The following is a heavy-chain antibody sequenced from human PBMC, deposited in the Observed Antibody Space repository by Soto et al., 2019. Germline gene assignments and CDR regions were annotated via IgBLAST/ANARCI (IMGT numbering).Heavy chain of an antibody. CDR1: GVSISSYY. V-gene: IGHV4-59*08. CDR2: IYYSGST. Sequence: SETLSLTCTVSGVSISSYYWSWIRQPPGKGLEWTGYIYYSGSTNYNPSLKSRVTISVDTSKNQFSLKLSSVTAADTAVYYCARQVGGWAPWYFDYWGQGTLVTVSS. J-gene: IGHJ4*02. D-gene: IGHD6-19*01. CDR3: ARQVGGWAPWYFDY.